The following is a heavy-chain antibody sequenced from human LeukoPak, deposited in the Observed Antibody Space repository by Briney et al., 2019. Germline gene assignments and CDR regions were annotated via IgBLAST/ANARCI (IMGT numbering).Heavy chain of an antibody. Sequence: HPGGSLRLSCAASGFTFSSYAMSWVRQAPGKGLEWVSAISGSGGSPYYADSVKGRLTISRDNSKNTLYLQMNSMRAEDTAVYYCEKGSWWEMATILYPIDYWRQGTLVPVSS. CDR3: EKGSWWEMATILYPIDY. D-gene: IGHD5-24*01. J-gene: IGHJ4*02. CDR2: ISGSGGSP. CDR1: GFTFSSYA. V-gene: IGHV3-23*01.